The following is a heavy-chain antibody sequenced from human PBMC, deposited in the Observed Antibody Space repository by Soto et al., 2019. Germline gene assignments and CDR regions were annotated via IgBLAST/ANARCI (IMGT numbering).Heavy chain of an antibody. CDR3: ARDRGSYALDY. Sequence: QVQLVQSGAEVKKPGASVKVSCKASGYTFTSYGITWVRQAPGQGLEWMGWISADNGNTNYAQKLQGRVTMTTDTSKSTDYMELRSLRSDDTSVYYRARDRGSYALDYWGQGTLVTVSS. V-gene: IGHV1-18*01. D-gene: IGHD3-16*01. CDR2: ISADNGNT. J-gene: IGHJ4*02. CDR1: GYTFTSYG.